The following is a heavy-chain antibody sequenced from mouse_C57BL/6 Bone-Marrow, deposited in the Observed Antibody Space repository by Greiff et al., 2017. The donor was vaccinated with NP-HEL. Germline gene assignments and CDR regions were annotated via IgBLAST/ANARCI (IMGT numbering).Heavy chain of an antibody. V-gene: IGHV5-9-1*02. CDR2: ISSGGDYI. Sequence: EVHLVESGEGLVKPGGSLKLSCAASGFTFSSYAMSWVRQTPEKRLEWVAYISSGGDYIYYADTVKGRFTISRDNARNTLYLQMSSLKSEDTAMYYCTRELNWDWCFNVWGTGTTVTVSS. CDR1: GFTFSSYA. J-gene: IGHJ1*03. CDR3: TRELNWDWCFNV. D-gene: IGHD4-1*01.